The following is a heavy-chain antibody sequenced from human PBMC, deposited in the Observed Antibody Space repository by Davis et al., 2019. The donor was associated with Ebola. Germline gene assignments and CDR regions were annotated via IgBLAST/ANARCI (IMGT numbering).Heavy chain of an antibody. D-gene: IGHD3-3*01. CDR2: ISSSSSTI. CDR3: AREGRITIFGVVYYYYYMDV. CDR1: GFTFSSYS. J-gene: IGHJ6*03. V-gene: IGHV3-48*02. Sequence: GESLKISCAASGFTFSSYSMNWVRQAPGKGLEWVSYISSSSSTIYYADSVKGRFTISRDNAKNSLYLQMNSLRDEDTAVYYCAREGRITIFGVVYYYYYMDVWGKGTTVTVSS.